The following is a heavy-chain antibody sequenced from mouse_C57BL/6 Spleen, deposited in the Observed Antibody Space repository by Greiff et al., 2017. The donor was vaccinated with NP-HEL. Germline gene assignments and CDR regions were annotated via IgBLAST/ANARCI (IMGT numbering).Heavy chain of an antibody. CDR3: TEGLRRTVDY. D-gene: IGHD2-2*01. CDR2: IDPENGDT. CDR1: GFNIKDDY. Sequence: EVKLEESGAELVRPGASVKLSCTASGFNIKDDYMHWVKQRPEQGLEWIGWIDPENGDTEYASKFQGKATITADTSSNTAYLQLSSLTSEDTAVYYCTEGLRRTVDYWGQGTTLTVSS. J-gene: IGHJ2*01. V-gene: IGHV14-4*01.